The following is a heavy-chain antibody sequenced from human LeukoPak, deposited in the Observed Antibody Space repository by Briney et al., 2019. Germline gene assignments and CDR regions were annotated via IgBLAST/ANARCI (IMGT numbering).Heavy chain of an antibody. J-gene: IGHJ6*03. V-gene: IGHV3-23*01. CDR1: GFSFSNYA. CDR3: AKDQHSTSLSYMDV. Sequence: GGSLRLSCAASGFSFSNYAMNWVRQAPGKGLEWVSTISGSGAVTYNGDSVKGRVTISRDNSKNTLYLQMTRLRAEDKAVYFCAKDQHSTSLSYMDVWGDGTTVTVSS. CDR2: ISGSGAVT. D-gene: IGHD2-21*01.